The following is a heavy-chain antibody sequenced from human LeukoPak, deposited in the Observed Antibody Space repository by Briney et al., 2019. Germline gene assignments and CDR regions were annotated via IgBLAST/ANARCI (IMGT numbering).Heavy chain of an antibody. J-gene: IGHJ6*03. Sequence: PGGSLRLSCAASGFTFSNYAMNWVRQAPGKGLEWVSSNSGSGGSTYYADSVKGRFTISRDNSKNTLYLQMNSLRAEDTAVYYCAKLPPSTLRSYYMDVWGKGTTVTVSS. CDR1: GFTFSNYA. CDR3: AKLPPSTLRSYYMDV. CDR2: NSGSGGST. D-gene: IGHD2-2*01. V-gene: IGHV3-23*01.